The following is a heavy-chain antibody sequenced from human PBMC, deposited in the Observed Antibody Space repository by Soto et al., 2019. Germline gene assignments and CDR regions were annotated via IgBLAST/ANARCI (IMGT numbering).Heavy chain of an antibody. D-gene: IGHD3-10*01. CDR1: GGTFISYA. Sequence: SVKVSCKASGGTFISYAISWVRQAPGQGLEWMGGIIPIFGTANYAQKFQGRVTITADKSTSTAYMELSSLRSEDTAVYYCARRELWFGDNQDYYYYGMDVWGQGTTVTVSS. J-gene: IGHJ6*02. CDR3: ARRELWFGDNQDYYYYGMDV. V-gene: IGHV1-69*06. CDR2: IIPIFGTA.